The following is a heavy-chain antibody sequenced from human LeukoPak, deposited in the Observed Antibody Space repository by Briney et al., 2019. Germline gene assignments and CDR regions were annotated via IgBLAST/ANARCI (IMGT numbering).Heavy chain of an antibody. D-gene: IGHD6-13*01. CDR2: ISWNSGSI. CDR3: ARGVAAAGKGY. CDR1: RFTFSSYA. J-gene: IGHJ4*02. Sequence: GGSLRLSCAASRFTFSSYAMHWVRQAPGKGLEWVSGISWNSGSIGYADSVKGRFTISRDSSKNTLYLQMNSLRAEDTAVYYCARGVAAAGKGYWGQGTLVTVSS. V-gene: IGHV3-9*01.